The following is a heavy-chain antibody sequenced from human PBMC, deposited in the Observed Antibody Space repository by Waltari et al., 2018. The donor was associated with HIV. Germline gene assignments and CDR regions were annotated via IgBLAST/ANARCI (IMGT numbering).Heavy chain of an antibody. CDR2: IYPVDSDT. Sequence: EVQLVPSGAEVQTPGASLTNSRTGSGYSFPSFWTGTVRQMPGKGLEWMGIIYPVDSDTRYSPSFQGQVTISADKSISTAYLQWSSLKASDTAMYYCARHLQYSSGWQNWFDPWGQGTLVTVSS. D-gene: IGHD6-19*01. CDR3: ARHLQYSSGWQNWFDP. J-gene: IGHJ5*02. CDR1: GYSFPSFW. V-gene: IGHV5-51*01.